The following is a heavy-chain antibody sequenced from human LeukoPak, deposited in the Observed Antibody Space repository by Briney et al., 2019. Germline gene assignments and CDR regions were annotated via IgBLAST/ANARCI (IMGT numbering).Heavy chain of an antibody. V-gene: IGHV3-23*01. CDR2: ISGSGGST. CDR3: AKAGPRGYYDSSGYYYYFDY. D-gene: IGHD3-22*01. J-gene: IGHJ4*02. Sequence: GGSLRLSCAASGFTFSSYAMSWVRQAPGKGLEWVSAISGSGGSTYYADSVKGRFTISRDNSKNTLYLQMNSLRAEDTAVYYCAKAGPRGYYDSSGYYYYFDYWGQGTLVTVSS. CDR1: GFTFSSYA.